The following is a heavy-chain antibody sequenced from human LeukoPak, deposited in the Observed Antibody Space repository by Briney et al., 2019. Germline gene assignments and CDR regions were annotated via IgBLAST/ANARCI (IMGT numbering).Heavy chain of an antibody. CDR2: INPSGGST. D-gene: IGHD3-9*01. Sequence: ASVKVSCKASGYTFTSYYMHWVRQAPGQGLEWMGIINPSGGSTSYAQKFQGRVTMTRDTSTTTVYMELSSLRSEDTAVYYCARVYEIFGRDDAFDIWGQGTMVTVSS. CDR1: GYTFTSYY. V-gene: IGHV1-46*01. J-gene: IGHJ3*02. CDR3: ARVYEIFGRDDAFDI.